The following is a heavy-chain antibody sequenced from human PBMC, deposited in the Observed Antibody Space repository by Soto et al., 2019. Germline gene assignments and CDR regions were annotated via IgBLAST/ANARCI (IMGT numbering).Heavy chain of an antibody. D-gene: IGHD3-3*01. V-gene: IGHV4-30-4*01. Sequence: SETLSLTCTVSGGSINTGDYYWTWVRQPRGKGLEWIGYIYYSGTTYYNPSLKSRVSLSLDTSKNHFSLRLTSVTAADTAVYYCARGVDFEGFSPYGMDVWGQGTTVTVSS. CDR1: GGSINTGDYY. CDR2: IYYSGTT. CDR3: ARGVDFEGFSPYGMDV. J-gene: IGHJ6*02.